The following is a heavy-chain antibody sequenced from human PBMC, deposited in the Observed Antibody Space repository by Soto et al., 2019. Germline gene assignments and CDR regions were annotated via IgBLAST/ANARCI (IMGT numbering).Heavy chain of an antibody. D-gene: IGHD3-22*01. J-gene: IGHJ4*02. CDR1: GFTFSSYA. CDR2: ISYDGSNK. CDR3: AAAYYYDSSGWYTRSKTDEFDY. Sequence: GGSLRLSCVASGFTFSSYAMHWVRQAPGKGLEWVAVISYDGSNKYYADSVKGRFTISRDNSKNTLYLQMNSLRAEDTAVYYCAAAYYYDSSGWYTRSKTDEFDYWGQGTLVTVSS. V-gene: IGHV3-30-3*01.